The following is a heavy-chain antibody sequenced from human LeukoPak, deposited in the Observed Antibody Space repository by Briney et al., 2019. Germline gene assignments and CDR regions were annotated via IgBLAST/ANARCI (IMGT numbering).Heavy chain of an antibody. CDR2: IKQDGSEK. J-gene: IGHJ4*02. D-gene: IGHD4-17*01. Sequence: GGPLRLSCAASGFTLSTYWMSWVRQAPGKGLEWVANIKQDGSEKYYVDSVKGRFTISRDNAKNSLYLQMNSLRAEDTAVYYCAREEGTYGGFDYWGQGTLVTVSS. CDR1: GFTLSTYW. CDR3: AREEGTYGGFDY. V-gene: IGHV3-7*01.